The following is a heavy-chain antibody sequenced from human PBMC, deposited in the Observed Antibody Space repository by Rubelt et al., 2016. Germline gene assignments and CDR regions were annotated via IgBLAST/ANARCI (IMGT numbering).Heavy chain of an antibody. CDR3: ARRYSYARFDI. V-gene: IGHV4-39*01. CDR1: GGSISSSSYY. Sequence: QLQLQESGPGLVKPSETLSLTCTVSGGSISSSSYYWGWIRQPPGKGLEWIGSIYYSGSTYYNPSLKSRVTISVDTSKNQFSLKLSSVTAADTAVYYCARRYSYARFDIWGQGTMVTVSS. CDR2: IYYSGST. D-gene: IGHD5-18*01. J-gene: IGHJ3*02.